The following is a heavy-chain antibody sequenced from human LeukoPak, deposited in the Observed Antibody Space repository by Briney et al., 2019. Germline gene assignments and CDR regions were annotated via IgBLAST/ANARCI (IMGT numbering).Heavy chain of an antibody. CDR2: IDQDGSEK. Sequence: GGPLSFPCAASGLPFSSYWMSWFRQAPRKGLEWVANIDQDGSEKYYVDSVKGRFTISRDNAKNSLYLQMNSLRAEDTAVYYCARDGIPSYWGQGTLVTVSS. CDR3: ARDGIPSY. D-gene: IGHD2-2*02. V-gene: IGHV3-7*01. CDR1: GLPFSSYW. J-gene: IGHJ4*02.